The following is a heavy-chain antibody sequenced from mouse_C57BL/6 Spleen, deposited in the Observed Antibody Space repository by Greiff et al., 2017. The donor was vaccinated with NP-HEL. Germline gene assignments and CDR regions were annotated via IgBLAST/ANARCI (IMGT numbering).Heavy chain of an antibody. D-gene: IGHD1-1*01. CDR2: IYPGSGST. V-gene: IGHV1-55*01. CDR1: GYTFTSYW. CDR3: ARRSSYDGYFDV. J-gene: IGHJ1*03. Sequence: QVQLQQPGAELVKPGASVKMSCKASGYTFTSYWITWVKQRPGQGLEWIGDIYPGSGSTNYNEKFKSKATLTVDTSSSTAYMQLSSLTSEDSAVYYWARRSSYDGYFDVWGTGTTVTVSS.